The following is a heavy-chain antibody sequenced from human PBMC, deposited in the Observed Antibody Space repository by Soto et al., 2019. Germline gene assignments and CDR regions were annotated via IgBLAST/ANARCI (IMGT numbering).Heavy chain of an antibody. CDR3: ATDLELGQADGYYCYDMVI. J-gene: IGHJ6*02. V-gene: IGHV3-21*01. CDR2: ISSSSKYI. CDR1: GFTFGAYT. D-gene: IGHD1-7*01. Sequence: GGSLRLSCAASGFTFGAYTMNWVRQAPGKGLEWVSSISSSSKYIYYADSVKGRFTISRDNAKNSLYLQMNSLRVEDTAVYYCATDLELGQADGYYCYDMVILGQGTTVAVSS.